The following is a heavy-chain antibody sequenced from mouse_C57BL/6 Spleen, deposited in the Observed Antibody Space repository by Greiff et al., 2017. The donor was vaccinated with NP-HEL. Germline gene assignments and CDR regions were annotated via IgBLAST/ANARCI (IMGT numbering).Heavy chain of an antibody. CDR3: ARSRSWDEYFDV. D-gene: IGHD4-1*01. Sequence: QVQLQQPGAELVKPGASVKLSCKASGYTFTSYWMQWVKQRPGQGLEWIGEIDPSDSYTNYNQKFKGKATLTVDTSSSTAYMQLSSLTSEDSAVYYCARSRSWDEYFDVWGTGTTVTVSS. V-gene: IGHV1-50*01. J-gene: IGHJ1*03. CDR2: IDPSDSYT. CDR1: GYTFTSYW.